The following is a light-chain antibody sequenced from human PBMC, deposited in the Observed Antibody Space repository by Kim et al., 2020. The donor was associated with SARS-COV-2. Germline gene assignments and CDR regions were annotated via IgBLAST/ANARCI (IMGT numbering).Light chain of an antibody. CDR2: DVS. J-gene: IGLJ1*01. CDR3: CSYAGSYPYV. Sequence: GQSVTIPCTGTSSDVGGYNYVSWYQQHPGKAPKLMIYDVSKRPSGVPDRFSGSKSGNTASLTISGLQAEDEADYYCCSYAGSYPYVFGTGTKVTVL. CDR1: SSDVGGYNY. V-gene: IGLV2-11*01.